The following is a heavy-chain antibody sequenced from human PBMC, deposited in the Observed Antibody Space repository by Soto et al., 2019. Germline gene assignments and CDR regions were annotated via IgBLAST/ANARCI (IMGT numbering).Heavy chain of an antibody. D-gene: IGHD1-1*01. CDR2: INPNSGGT. V-gene: IGHV1-2*02. CDR3: ARDSTGTDY. CDR1: GYTFTGYY. Sequence: GASVKVSCKASGYTFTGYYMHWVRQAPGQGLEWMGWINPNSGGTNYAQEFQGRVTMTRDTSISTAYMELSRLRSDDTAVYYCARDSTGTDYWGQGTLVTVSS. J-gene: IGHJ4*02.